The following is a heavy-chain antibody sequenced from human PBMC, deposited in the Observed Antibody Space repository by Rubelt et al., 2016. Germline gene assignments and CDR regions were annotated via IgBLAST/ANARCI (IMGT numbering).Heavy chain of an antibody. CDR3: ARELYYYGSGSDFHH. D-gene: IGHD3-10*01. CDR1: GFTFSSYW. J-gene: IGHJ1*01. V-gene: IGHV3-7*01. Sequence: EVQLVESGGGLVQPGGSLRLSCAASGFTFSSYWMSWVRQAPGKGLEWVANIKQDGSEKYYVDSVKGRLTIARDNAKNSRYLQMNSLRAEDTAVYYCARELYYYGSGSDFHHWGQGTLVTVSS. CDR2: IKQDGSEK.